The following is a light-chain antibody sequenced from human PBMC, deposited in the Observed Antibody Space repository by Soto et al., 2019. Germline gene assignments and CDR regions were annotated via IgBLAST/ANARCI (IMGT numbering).Light chain of an antibody. CDR3: CAYAGSYTLL. CDR2: DVT. V-gene: IGLV2-11*01. CDR1: SGDIGSYNR. Sequence: QSVLTQPASVSGSPGQSITISCTGTSGDIGSYNRVSWYQQYPGKGPKLVLYDVTKRPSGVPDRFSGSKSGNTASLTISDLQIEDEADYHCCAYAGSYTLLFGGGTKLTVL. J-gene: IGLJ2*01.